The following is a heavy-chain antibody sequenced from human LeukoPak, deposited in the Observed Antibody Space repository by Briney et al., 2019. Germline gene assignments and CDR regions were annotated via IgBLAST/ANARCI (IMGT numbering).Heavy chain of an antibody. CDR2: VQFSGST. Sequence: PPETPSLTRAVPSPSVSSHPWAWIRPPAGKGLGWVGRVQFSGSTNYNPSLRSRAATSLDKSKNELSQTLKSESAADTAVYYCAIDESSRDDSGGYHYWGRGVLVTVSS. D-gene: IGHD3-22*01. V-gene: IGHV4-4*07. J-gene: IGHJ4*02. CDR3: AIDESSRDDSGGYHY. CDR1: SPSVSSHP.